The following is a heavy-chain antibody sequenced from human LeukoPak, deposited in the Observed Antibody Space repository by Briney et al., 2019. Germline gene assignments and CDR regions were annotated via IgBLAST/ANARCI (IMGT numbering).Heavy chain of an antibody. V-gene: IGHV3-23*01. CDR1: GFTFSSYP. D-gene: IGHD6-13*01. Sequence: PGGSLRLSCASSGFTFSSYPMTWVRQAPGKGPEWVSGISGSGDTTYYADSVKGRFTISRDNSKNTVYLQMNSLRAEDTAVYYCAKGSSAVGGGLHVAYWGQGTLVTVSS. CDR2: ISGSGDTT. CDR3: AKGSSAVGGGLHVAY. J-gene: IGHJ4*02.